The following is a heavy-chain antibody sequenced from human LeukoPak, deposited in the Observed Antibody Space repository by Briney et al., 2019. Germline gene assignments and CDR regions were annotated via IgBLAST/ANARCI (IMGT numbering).Heavy chain of an antibody. D-gene: IGHD6-13*01. CDR1: GFTFSSYA. CDR2: ISYDGSNK. CDR3: AREAAGIPFDY. J-gene: IGHJ4*02. V-gene: IGHV3-30-3*01. Sequence: GGSLRLSCAASGFTFSSYAMHWVRQAPGKGLEWVAVISYDGSNKYYADSVKGRFTISRDNSKNMLYLQMNSLRAEDTAVYYCAREAAGIPFDYWGQGTLVTVSS.